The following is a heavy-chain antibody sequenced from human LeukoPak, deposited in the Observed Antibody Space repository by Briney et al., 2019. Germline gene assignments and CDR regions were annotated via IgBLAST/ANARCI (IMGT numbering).Heavy chain of an antibody. D-gene: IGHD3-9*01. CDR3: ARGWNTYDILTGYYLCY. CDR1: GYTLTSYD. CDR2: MNPNSGNT. J-gene: IGHJ4*02. V-gene: IGHV1-8*01. Sequence: ASVKVSCKASGYTLTSYDINWVRQATGQGLEWMGWMNPNSGNTGYAQKFQGRVTMTRNTSISTAYMELGSLGSEDTAVYYCARGWNTYDILTGYYLCYWGQGTLVTVSS.